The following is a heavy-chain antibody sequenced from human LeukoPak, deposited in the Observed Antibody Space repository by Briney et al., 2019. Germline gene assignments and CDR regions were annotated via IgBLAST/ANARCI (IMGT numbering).Heavy chain of an antibody. J-gene: IGHJ4*02. CDR2: IKQDGNEK. D-gene: IGHD4/OR15-4a*01. Sequence: GGSLRLSCAASGFTFRTYWMSWVCQAPGKGLEWVANIKQDGNEKYYVDSVKGRFTISRDNAKNSLDLQMNSLRAEDTAVYYCARDTLGEGEDANYAVYYFDYWGQGTPVTVSS. V-gene: IGHV3-7*01. CDR1: GFTFRTYW. CDR3: ARDTLGEGEDANYAVYYFDY.